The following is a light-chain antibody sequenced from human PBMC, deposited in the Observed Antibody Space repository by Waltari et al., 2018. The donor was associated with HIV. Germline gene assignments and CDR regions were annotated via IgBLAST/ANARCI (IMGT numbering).Light chain of an antibody. J-gene: IGLJ1*01. CDR3: SSYTSSSPYA. Sequence: QSALTQPASVSGSPGQTITISCTGTSSDVGGYNYVYGYQQHPGKAPKLMIYDVINRPSGVSKRFSGSKSGNEASLTISGLRAEDGADYYCSSYTSSSPYAVGTGTKATVL. CDR1: SSDVGGYNY. CDR2: DVI. V-gene: IGLV2-14*03.